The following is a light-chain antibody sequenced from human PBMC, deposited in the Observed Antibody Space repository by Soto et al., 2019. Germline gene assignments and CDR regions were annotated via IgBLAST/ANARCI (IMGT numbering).Light chain of an antibody. CDR3: QQFGRPPFS. CDR2: GAS. J-gene: IGKJ3*01. Sequence: EIVLTQSPGPLSLSPGERATLSCRATQSVGGNSLAWYQHKPGQTPRLLIFGASERAAGIPDRFSGSGSGADLTLTISRLEPEDFAVYYCQQFGRPPFSFGPGTIVDVK. CDR1: QSVGGNS. V-gene: IGKV3-20*01.